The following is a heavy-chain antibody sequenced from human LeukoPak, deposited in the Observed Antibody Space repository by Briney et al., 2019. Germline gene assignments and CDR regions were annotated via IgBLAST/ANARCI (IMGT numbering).Heavy chain of an antibody. V-gene: IGHV3-74*01. CDR2: INSDGSST. J-gene: IGHJ4*02. CDR3: ARSTIFGVEIDY. D-gene: IGHD3-3*01. CDR1: GFTFSSYW. Sequence: QAGGSLRLSCAASGFTFSSYWMHWVRQAPGKRRVWVSRINSDGSSTSYADSVEGRFTISRDNAKNTLYLQMDSLKAEDTAVYYCARSTIFGVEIDYWDQGTLVTVSS.